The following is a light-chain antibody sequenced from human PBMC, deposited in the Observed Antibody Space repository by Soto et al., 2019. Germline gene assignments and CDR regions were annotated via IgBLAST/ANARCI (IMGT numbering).Light chain of an antibody. CDR2: DTS. CDR3: QQYGASPWT. J-gene: IGKJ1*01. CDR1: QSVSSSH. V-gene: IGKV3-20*01. Sequence: EVELTQSPGTLSLSPGERATLSCRASQSVSSSHLAWYQQKRGQAPRLLIYDTSTRATGISERFSGSGSGTDFTLTISRLEPEDFAVYHSQQYGASPWTFGQATKVEVK.